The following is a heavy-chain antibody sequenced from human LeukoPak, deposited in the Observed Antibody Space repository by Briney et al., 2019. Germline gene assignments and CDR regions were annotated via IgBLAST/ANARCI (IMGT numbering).Heavy chain of an antibody. CDR3: ASSPIAYCGGDCYQPPGY. CDR2: ISGNAGST. V-gene: IGHV3-23*01. J-gene: IGHJ4*02. Sequence: GGSLRLSCAASGFTLSSYAMSWVRQAPGKGLEWVSLISGNAGSTYYADSVKGRFTISRDNAKNSLYLQMNSLRAEDTAVYYCASSPIAYCGGDCYQPPGYWGQGTLVTVSS. D-gene: IGHD2-21*02. CDR1: GFTLSSYA.